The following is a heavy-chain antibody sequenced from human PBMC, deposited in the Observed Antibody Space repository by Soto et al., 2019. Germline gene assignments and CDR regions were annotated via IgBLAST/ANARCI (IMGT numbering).Heavy chain of an antibody. CDR2: ISPDDSDT. J-gene: IGHJ4*02. Sequence: GESLKISCKGSGYTFSDHWIAWVRHMPGKGMEWMGIISPDDSDTRYRPSFQGQVTISVDKSITTVFLQWSSLRASDTAMYYCARQIYDSDSGPNFQYYFDSWGQGTLVTVSS. CDR3: ARQIYDSDSGPNFQYYFDS. CDR1: GYTFSDHW. D-gene: IGHD3-22*01. V-gene: IGHV5-51*01.